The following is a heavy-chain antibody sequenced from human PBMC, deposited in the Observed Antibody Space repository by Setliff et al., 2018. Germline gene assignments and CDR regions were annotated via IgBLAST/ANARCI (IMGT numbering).Heavy chain of an antibody. J-gene: IGHJ3*02. V-gene: IGHV3-11*01. CDR2: ISGRGGST. CDR3: ARHDDYGDYQGNRGAFDI. CDR1: ELILSHTW. D-gene: IGHD4-17*01. Sequence: GGSLRLSCSAPELILSHTWMNWVRQAPGKGLEGVPAISGRGGSTYYADSVQGRFTISRDNAKNSLYLKINSLRVEDTAVYYCARHDDYGDYQGNRGAFDIWGQGTMVTVSS.